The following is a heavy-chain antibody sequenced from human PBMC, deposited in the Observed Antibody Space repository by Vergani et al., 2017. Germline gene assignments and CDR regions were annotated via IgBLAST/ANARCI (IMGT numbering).Heavy chain of an antibody. CDR3: ARSIGYCAGATCRAYYFDH. Sequence: VQLVQSGAEVRKPGASVTVSCTASGYIFKNYYIHWLRQAPGQAFEWMGILNPTTGHTTSAQKFMGRVDMTRDPSTDTSTRTVQMTLSSLRSEDTAVXYYARSIGYCAGATCRAYYFDHWGQGTRVTVSS. CDR1: GYIFKNYY. J-gene: IGHJ5*02. CDR2: LNPTTGHT. V-gene: IGHV1-46*02. D-gene: IGHD2-21*01.